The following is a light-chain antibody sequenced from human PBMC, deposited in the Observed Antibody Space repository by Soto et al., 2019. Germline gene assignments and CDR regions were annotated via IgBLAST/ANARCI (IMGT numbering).Light chain of an antibody. J-gene: IGKJ3*01. CDR3: LQKYFYPFT. V-gene: IGKV1-6*01. Sequence: IQMTQPPSSLSASVGDRVTITCRASQSISSYLNWYQQKPGKAPKLLIYAASNLQSGVPARFSGSGSGTDFTLTISSLQPEDFATYYCLQKYFYPFTFGPGTKVDIK. CDR2: AAS. CDR1: QSISSY.